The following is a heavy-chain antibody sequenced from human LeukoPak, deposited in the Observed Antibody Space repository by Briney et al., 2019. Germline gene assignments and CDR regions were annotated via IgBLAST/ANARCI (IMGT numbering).Heavy chain of an antibody. J-gene: IGHJ3*02. Sequence: PGGSLRLTCTASGFTFSSYSMNWVRQAPGKGLEWVSYISSSSSTIYYADSVKDRFTVSRDNVQNSLYLQMNSLRAEDTAVYYCARDLTAMVTGAFEIWGQGTMVTVSS. CDR1: GFTFSSYS. CDR2: ISSSSSTI. D-gene: IGHD5-18*01. V-gene: IGHV3-48*01. CDR3: ARDLTAMVTGAFEI.